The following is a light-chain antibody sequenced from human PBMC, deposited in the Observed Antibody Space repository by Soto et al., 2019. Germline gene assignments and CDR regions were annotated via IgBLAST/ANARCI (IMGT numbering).Light chain of an antibody. CDR3: ATWDDRLNGHV. V-gene: IGLV1-36*01. J-gene: IGLJ1*01. Sequence: QSVLTQPPSVSEAPRQRVTISCSGSNSNIGNNAVNWYQQLPGKAPKLLIYYDDLLPSGVSDRFSGSKSGTSASLAISGLQSEDEADYYCATWDDRLNGHVFGTGTKVTVL. CDR1: NSNIGNNA. CDR2: YDD.